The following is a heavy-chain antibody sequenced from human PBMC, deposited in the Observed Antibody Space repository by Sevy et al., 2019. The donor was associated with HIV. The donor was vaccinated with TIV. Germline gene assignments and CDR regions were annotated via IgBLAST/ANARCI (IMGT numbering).Heavy chain of an antibody. CDR1: GGTFSSYA. V-gene: IGHV1-69*13. CDR3: ARGGHRISGGWDY. J-gene: IGHJ4*02. CDR2: IIPIFCTA. Sequence: ASVKVSCKASGGTFSSYAISWVRQAPGQGLEWMGGIIPIFCTANYAQKFQGRVTITADESTSTAYMELSSLRSEDTAVYYCARGGHRISGGWDYWGQGTLVTVSS. D-gene: IGHD3-10*01.